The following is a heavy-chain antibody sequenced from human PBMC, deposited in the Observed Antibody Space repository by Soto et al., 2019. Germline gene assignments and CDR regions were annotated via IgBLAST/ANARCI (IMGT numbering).Heavy chain of an antibody. CDR1: GFTFSSYA. CDR2: ISVSGGSA. D-gene: IGHD5-18*01. Sequence: GGSLRLSCAASGFTFSSYAMSWVRQAPGKGLEWVSAISVSGGSAYYADSVKGRFTISRDNSKNTPYLQMNSLRAEDTAVYYCAREPGIQLYWGQGTLVTVSS. V-gene: IGHV3-23*01. CDR3: AREPGIQLY. J-gene: IGHJ4*02.